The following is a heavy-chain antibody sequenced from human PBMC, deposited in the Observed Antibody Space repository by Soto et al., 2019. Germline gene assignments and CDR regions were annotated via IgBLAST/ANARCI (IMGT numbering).Heavy chain of an antibody. Sequence: QMQLVQSGAEVKKPGSSVKVSCKASGGTLSSFINYPINWVRQAPGQGLEWMGGIVPNVGTVNYAQKCQGRVTITADKSTGTEYMELSSLRSEDTALYYCARRDTSGFLRYFDNWGQGTLVTVSS. CDR1: GGTLSSFINYP. CDR3: ARRDTSGFLRYFDN. J-gene: IGHJ4*02. D-gene: IGHD3-3*01. CDR2: IVPNVGTV. V-gene: IGHV1-69*06.